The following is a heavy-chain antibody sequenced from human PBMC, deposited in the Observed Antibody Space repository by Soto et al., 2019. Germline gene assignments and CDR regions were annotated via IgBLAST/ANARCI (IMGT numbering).Heavy chain of an antibody. Sequence: QVQLQQWGAGLLKPSETLSLTCAVYGGSFSGYYWTWIRQPPGKGLEWIGEIDHSGSTNYNPSLKSRVTMSVDTSKNQFSLRLSSVTAADTAVYSCARARGGHSVDYWGQGTLVNVSS. CDR2: IDHSGST. CDR3: ARARGGHSVDY. CDR1: GGSFSGYY. D-gene: IGHD2-21*02. J-gene: IGHJ4*02. V-gene: IGHV4-34*01.